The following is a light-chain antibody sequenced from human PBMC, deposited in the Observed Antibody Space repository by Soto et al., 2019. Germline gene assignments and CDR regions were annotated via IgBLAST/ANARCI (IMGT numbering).Light chain of an antibody. CDR1: QGISSY. J-gene: IGKJ5*01. CDR3: QQLNAYPLT. CDR2: AAP. Sequence: DIQLTQSPSFLSASVGDRVTITCRASQGISSYLAWYQQKPGKAPKLLIYAAPTLQSGVPSRFSGSGSGTDFTLTISNLQPEDFATYYCQQLNAYPLTFGQGTRLEIK. V-gene: IGKV1-9*01.